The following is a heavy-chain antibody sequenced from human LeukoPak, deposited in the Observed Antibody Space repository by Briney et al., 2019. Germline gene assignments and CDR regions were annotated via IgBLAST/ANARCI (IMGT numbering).Heavy chain of an antibody. CDR1: GFTFNDYA. CDR3: ARDHSSSSWYSGIFDY. Sequence: PGGSLRLSCAASGFTFNDYAMYWVRQAPGKGLEWVTLISYDGYDKSYADSVRGRFTISRDNSKNTLYLQMNSLRAEDTAVYYCARDHSSSSWYSGIFDYWGQGTLVTVSS. V-gene: IGHV3-30-3*01. J-gene: IGHJ4*02. CDR2: ISYDGYDK. D-gene: IGHD6-13*01.